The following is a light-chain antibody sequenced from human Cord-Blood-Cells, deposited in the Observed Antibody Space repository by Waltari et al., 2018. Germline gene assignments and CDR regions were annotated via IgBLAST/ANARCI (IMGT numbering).Light chain of an antibody. J-gene: IGKJ1*01. CDR2: WAS. CDR1: QSVLYSSNNKNY. CDR3: QQYYSTPPT. Sequence: DIVMTQSPDSLAVSLGERATINCKSSQSVLYSSNNKNYVAWYQQKPGQPPKLLIYWASTRESGVPDLFSGSGSGTDFTLTISSLQAEDVAVYYCQQYYSTPPTFGQGTKVEIK. V-gene: IGKV4-1*01.